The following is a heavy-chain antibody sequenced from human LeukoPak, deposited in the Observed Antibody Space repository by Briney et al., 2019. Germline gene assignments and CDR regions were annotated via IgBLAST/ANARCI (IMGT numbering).Heavy chain of an antibody. V-gene: IGHV5-51*01. CDR2: IYPGDSET. J-gene: IGHJ6*03. D-gene: IGHD1-20*01. CDR1: GYRFTNYW. CDR3: ARHVYNWNGNYYYYMDV. Sequence: GESLKISCKGSGYRFTNYWIGWVRQMPGKGLEWMGIIYPGDSETRYSPSFQGQVTISADKSISTAYLQWSSLKASDTAMYYCARHVYNWNGNYYYYMDVWGKGTTVTVSS.